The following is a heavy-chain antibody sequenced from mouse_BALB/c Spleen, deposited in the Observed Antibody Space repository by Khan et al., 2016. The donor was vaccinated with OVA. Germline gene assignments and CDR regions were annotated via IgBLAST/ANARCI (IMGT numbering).Heavy chain of an antibody. V-gene: IGHV14-3*02. CDR1: GLNIKDTY. CDR3: ARMASK. J-gene: IGHJ1*01. Sequence: LVESGATVTLSCTSSGLNIKDTYMHLLKQWPEQGLEWTGRIDPSIGNTKYDPKFQDKANILADTSSFTAYLQSSDLTSEDTAVYYWARMASKWGQGTMVTVSS. D-gene: IGHD2-5*01. CDR2: IDPSIGNT.